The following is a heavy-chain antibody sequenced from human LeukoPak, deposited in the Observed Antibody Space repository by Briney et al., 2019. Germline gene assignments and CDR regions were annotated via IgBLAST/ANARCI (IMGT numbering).Heavy chain of an antibody. Sequence: ALVKVSCKASGYTFTGYYMHWVRQAPGQGLEWMGWINPNSGGTNYAQKFQGRVTMTRDTSISTAYMELSRLRSDDTAVYYCARDGDSSGWYYFDYWGQGTLVTVSS. CDR2: INPNSGGT. D-gene: IGHD6-19*01. J-gene: IGHJ4*02. CDR1: GYTFTGYY. CDR3: ARDGDSSGWYYFDY. V-gene: IGHV1-2*02.